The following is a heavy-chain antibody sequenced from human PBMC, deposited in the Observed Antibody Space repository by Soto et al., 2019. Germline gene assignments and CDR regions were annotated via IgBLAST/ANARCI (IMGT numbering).Heavy chain of an antibody. CDR1: GFTFSNYN. J-gene: IGHJ5*02. CDR3: AREGALKPFSS. CDR2: ISGSSIYI. V-gene: IGHV3-21*01. Sequence: GGSLRLSCVASGFTFSNYNMNWVRQAPGKGLEWVPHISGSSIYIHYADSVRGRFTISRDNAKNSVYLQMDSLRVEDTAVYYCAREGALKPFSSWGQGALVTVSS.